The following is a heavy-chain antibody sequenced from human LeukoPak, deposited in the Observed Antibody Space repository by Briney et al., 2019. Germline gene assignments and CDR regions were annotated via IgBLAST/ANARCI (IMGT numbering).Heavy chain of an antibody. V-gene: IGHV3-30*03. CDR2: ISYDGSNK. D-gene: IGHD3-9*01. Sequence: GGSLRLSCAASGFTFSSYGMHWVRQAPGKGLEWVAVISYDGSNKYYADSVKGRFTISRDNSKNTLYLQMNSLRAEDTAVYYCARAGPGGVRYLAVWGKGTTVTVSS. CDR3: ARAGPGGVRYLAV. CDR1: GFTFSSYG. J-gene: IGHJ6*04.